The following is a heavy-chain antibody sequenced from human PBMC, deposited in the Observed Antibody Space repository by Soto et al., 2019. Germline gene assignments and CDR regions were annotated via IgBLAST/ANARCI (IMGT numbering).Heavy chain of an antibody. D-gene: IGHD3-3*01. CDR1: GGSISSSSYY. V-gene: IGHV4-39*01. Sequence: PSETLSLTCTVSGGSISSSSYYWGWIRQPPGKGLEWIGSIYYSGSTYYNPSLKSRVTISVDTSKNQFSLKLSSVTAADTAVYYCARLRTIFGVVTTYGMDVWGQGTTVTVYS. CDR2: IYYSGST. CDR3: ARLRTIFGVVTTYGMDV. J-gene: IGHJ6*02.